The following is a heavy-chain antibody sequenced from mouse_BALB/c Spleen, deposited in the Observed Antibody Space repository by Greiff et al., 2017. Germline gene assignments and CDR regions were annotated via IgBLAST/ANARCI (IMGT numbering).Heavy chain of an antibody. CDR2: IDPANGNT. CDR3: ARDYYGSSLDY. J-gene: IGHJ2*01. CDR1: GFNIKDTY. V-gene: IGHV14-3*02. D-gene: IGHD1-1*01. Sequence: EVMLVESGAELVKPGASVKLSCTASGFNIKDTYMHWVKQRPEQGLEWIGRIDPANGNTKYDPKFQGKATITADTSSNTAYLQLSSLTSEDTAVYYCARDYYGSSLDYWGQGTTLTVSS.